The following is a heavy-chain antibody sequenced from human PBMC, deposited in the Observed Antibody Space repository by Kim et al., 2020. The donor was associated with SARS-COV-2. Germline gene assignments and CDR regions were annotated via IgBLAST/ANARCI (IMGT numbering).Heavy chain of an antibody. Sequence: SETLSLTCAVYGGSFSGYYWSWIRQPPGKGLEWIGEINHSGSTNYNPSLKSRVTISVDTSKNQFSLKLGSVTAADTAVYYCARVRSWAVTRGASKYYFDYWGQGTLVTVSS. CDR3: ARVRSWAVTRGASKYYFDY. J-gene: IGHJ4*02. D-gene: IGHD4-17*01. V-gene: IGHV4-34*01. CDR2: INHSGST. CDR1: GGSFSGYY.